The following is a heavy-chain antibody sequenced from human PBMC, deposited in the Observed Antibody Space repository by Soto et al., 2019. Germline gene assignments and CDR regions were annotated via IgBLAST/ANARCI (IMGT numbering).Heavy chain of an antibody. J-gene: IGHJ4*02. Sequence: EVQLLESGGGLVQPGGSLRLSCAASGFTFSTYAMSWVRQAPWTGLEWVSTITNSGAGTYYADSVKGRLTISRDKCKNTLSLQMTSLRAEDTAVDSCARANLHGRAVHDYCGQGTLVTGSS. CDR3: ARANLHGRAVHDY. D-gene: IGHD6-19*01. CDR1: GFTFSTYA. CDR2: ITNSGAGT. V-gene: IGHV3-23*01.